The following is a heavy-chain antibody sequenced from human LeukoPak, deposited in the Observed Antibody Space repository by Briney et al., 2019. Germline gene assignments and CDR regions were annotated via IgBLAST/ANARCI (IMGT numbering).Heavy chain of an antibody. J-gene: IGHJ4*02. V-gene: IGHV3-23*01. CDR2: ISGSDDST. Sequence: SGGSLRLSCAASGFTFTNYAMTWVRQAPGKGLEWISTISGSDDSTYYADSVKGRLTISRDNSKNTLYLQMNSLRAEDTAVYYCAKDLYGGYNFDCWGQGTLVTVSS. CDR3: AKDLYGGYNFDC. D-gene: IGHD4-23*01. CDR1: GFTFTNYA.